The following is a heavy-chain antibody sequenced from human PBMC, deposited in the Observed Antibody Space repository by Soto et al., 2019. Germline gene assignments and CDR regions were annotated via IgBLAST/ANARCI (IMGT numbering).Heavy chain of an antibody. CDR2: IYYSGST. D-gene: IGHD3-10*01. J-gene: IGHJ6*03. V-gene: IGHV4-39*01. CDR3: ARLREFAPPYYYYYTDV. Sequence: QLQLQESGPGLVKPSETLSLTCTVSGGSISSSSYYWGWIRQPPGKGVEWIGSIYYSGSTYYNPSLKIRVTISEDTPKNQCSLQLSSVTAADTAVYSCARLREFAPPYYYYYTDVWGKGTTATVSS. CDR1: GGSISSSSYY.